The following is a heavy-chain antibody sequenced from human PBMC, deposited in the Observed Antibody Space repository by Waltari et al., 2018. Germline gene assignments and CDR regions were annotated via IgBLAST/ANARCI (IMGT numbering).Heavy chain of an antibody. CDR2: IKKDGGEK. D-gene: IGHD2-21*01. V-gene: IGHV3-7*01. CDR3: ARDRGYCGGDCYKNLDS. Sequence: EVQLVESGGGLVQPGGSLRLSCAAFGFPFSDYWMTWFRQAPGKGLEWVANIKKDGGEKYYVDSVKGRFTVSRDNAKNSLYLQMSSLRAEDTAVYYCARDRGYCGGDCYKNLDSWGQGTLVAVSS. J-gene: IGHJ4*02. CDR1: GFPFSDYW.